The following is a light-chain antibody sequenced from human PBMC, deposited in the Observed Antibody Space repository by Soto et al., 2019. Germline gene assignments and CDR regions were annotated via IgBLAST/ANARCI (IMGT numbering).Light chain of an antibody. CDR1: QSVSSSY. J-gene: IGKJ3*01. Sequence: EIVLTQSPGTLSLSPGERATLSCRASQSVSSSYLAWYQQKPGQAPRLLIYGASSRATGIPDRFSGSGSGTDFTLTISRLEPEEFAVYYSQQYGSSPVTFGPGTKVDIK. V-gene: IGKV3-20*01. CDR2: GAS. CDR3: QQYGSSPVT.